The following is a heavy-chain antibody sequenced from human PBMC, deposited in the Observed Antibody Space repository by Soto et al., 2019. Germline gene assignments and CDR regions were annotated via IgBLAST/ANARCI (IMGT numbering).Heavy chain of an antibody. D-gene: IGHD7-27*01. J-gene: IGHJ3*02. CDR3: AELITGDRGAFDI. CDR1: GGSISSSNW. V-gene: IGHV4-4*02. CDR2: IYHSGST. Sequence: SETLSLTCAVSGGSISSSNWWSWVRQPPGKGLEWIGEIYHSGSTNYNPSLKSRVTISVDKSKNQFSLKLSSVTAADTAVYYCAELITGDRGAFDIWGQGTMVTVSS.